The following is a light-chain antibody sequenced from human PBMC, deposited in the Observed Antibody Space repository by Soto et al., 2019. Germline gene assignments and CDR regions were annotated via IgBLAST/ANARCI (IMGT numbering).Light chain of an antibody. J-gene: IGLJ1*01. CDR2: DTS. V-gene: IGLV7-46*01. CDR1: TGPVTSGHY. Sequence: QAVVTQEPSLTVSPGGTVTLTCGSSTGPVTSGHYPYWFQQKPGQAPRTLIYDTSNKYSWTPARFSASLLGDKAALTLSGAQAEDEADYYCLLLYRGNRRVFGAGTKLTVL. CDR3: LLLYRGNRRV.